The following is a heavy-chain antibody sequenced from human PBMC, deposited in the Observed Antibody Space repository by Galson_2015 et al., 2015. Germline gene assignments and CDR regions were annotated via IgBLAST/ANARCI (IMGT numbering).Heavy chain of an antibody. CDR1: GYTFTSYG. V-gene: IGHV1-46*01. CDR2: TNPSGGST. CDR3: ARESDYGGSKPDIDY. D-gene: IGHD4-23*01. J-gene: IGHJ4*02. Sequence: SVKVSCKASGYTFTSYGISWVRQAPGQGLEWMGITNPSGGSTSYAQKFQGRVTMTRDTSTSTVYMELSSLRSEDTAVYYCARESDYGGSKPDIDYWGQGTLVTVSS.